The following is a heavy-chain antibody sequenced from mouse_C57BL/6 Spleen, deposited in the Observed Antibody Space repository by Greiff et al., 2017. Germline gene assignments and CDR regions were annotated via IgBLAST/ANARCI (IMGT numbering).Heavy chain of an antibody. Sequence: QVQLQQSGAELVMPGASVKLSCKASGYTFTSYWMHWVKQRPGQGLEWIGAIDPSDSYTNYNQKFKGKSTLTVDKSSSTAYMQLSSLTSEDSAVYYCARGYYGSDYAMDYWGQGTSVTVSS. CDR1: GYTFTSYW. V-gene: IGHV1-69*01. CDR3: ARGYYGSDYAMDY. CDR2: IDPSDSYT. J-gene: IGHJ4*01. D-gene: IGHD1-1*01.